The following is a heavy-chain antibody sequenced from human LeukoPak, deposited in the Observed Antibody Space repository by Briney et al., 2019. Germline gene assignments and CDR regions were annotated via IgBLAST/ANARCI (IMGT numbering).Heavy chain of an antibody. CDR2: LSGSVGTT. J-gene: IGHJ6*02. D-gene: IGHD6-19*01. V-gene: IGHV3-23*01. CDR1: GFTFSRYG. Sequence: PGGSLRLSCAVSGFTFSRYGMHWVRQAPGKGLEWVSALSGSVGTTYYADSVKGRFTISRDSSKNTLYLQMNSLRAEDTAIYYCAKSSSSGWSYYSYGMDVWGQGTTVTVSS. CDR3: AKSSSSGWSYYSYGMDV.